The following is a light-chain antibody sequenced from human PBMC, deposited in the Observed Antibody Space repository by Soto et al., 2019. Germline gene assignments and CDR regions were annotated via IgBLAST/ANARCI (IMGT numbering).Light chain of an antibody. J-gene: IGKJ1*01. CDR1: QTISSW. Sequence: DIQMTQSPSTLSGSVGDRVTITCRASQTISSWLAWYQQKPGKAPKLLIYTASTLTSGVPSRFSGSGSGTEFTLTISSLQPDDFATYYCQHYSSYSEAFGQGTKVDIK. CDR3: QHYSSYSEA. V-gene: IGKV1-5*03. CDR2: TAS.